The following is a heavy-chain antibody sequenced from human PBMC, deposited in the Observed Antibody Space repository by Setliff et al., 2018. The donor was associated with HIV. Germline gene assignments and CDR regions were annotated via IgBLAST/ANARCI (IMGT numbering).Heavy chain of an antibody. D-gene: IGHD1-1*01. Sequence: RGESLKISCKGSGYSFTSYWIGWVRQMPGKGLEWMGIIYPGDSNTRYSPSFQGQVTISADKSISTAYLQWSSLTSEDTAVYYCARELPGVCYFDDWGQGTLVTVSS. CDR2: IYPGDSNT. CDR1: GYSFTSYW. J-gene: IGHJ4*02. V-gene: IGHV5-51*01. CDR3: ARELPGVCYFDD.